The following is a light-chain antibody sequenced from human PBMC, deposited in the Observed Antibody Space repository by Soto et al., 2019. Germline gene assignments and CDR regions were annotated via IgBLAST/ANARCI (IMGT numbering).Light chain of an antibody. CDR1: SSDVGGYDY. Sequence: QSALTQPASVSGSPGQSITISCTGTSSDVGGYDYVSWYQQHPGKAPELMIYDVSNRPPGVSNRFSGSKSGNTASLTISGLQAEDEADYYCSSYTSSSPDVVFGGGTKLTVL. CDR2: DVS. V-gene: IGLV2-14*01. J-gene: IGLJ2*01. CDR3: SSYTSSSPDVV.